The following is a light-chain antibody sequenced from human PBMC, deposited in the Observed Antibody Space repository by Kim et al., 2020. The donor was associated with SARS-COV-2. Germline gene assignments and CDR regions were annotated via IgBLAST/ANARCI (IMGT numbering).Light chain of an antibody. CDR3: QQRSNSYT. CDR1: QSVSSY. J-gene: IGKJ2*01. Sequence: EIVLTQSPATLSLSPGERATLSSRASQSVSSYLAWYQQKPGQAPRLLIYDASNRATGIPARFSGSGSGTDFTLTISSLEPEDFAVYYCQQRSNSYTFGQGTKLEI. CDR2: DAS. V-gene: IGKV3-11*01.